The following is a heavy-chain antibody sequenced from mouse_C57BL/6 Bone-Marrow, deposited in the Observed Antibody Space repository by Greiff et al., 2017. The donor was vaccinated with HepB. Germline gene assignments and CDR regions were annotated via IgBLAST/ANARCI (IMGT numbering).Heavy chain of an antibody. V-gene: IGHV5-4*03. CDR3: ARAPYYYGSSPYWYFDV. CDR1: GFTFSSYA. D-gene: IGHD1-1*01. CDR2: ISDGGSYT. Sequence: EVNLVESGGGLVKPGGSLKLSCAASGFTFSSYAMSWVRQTPEKRLEWVATISDGGSYTYYPDNVKGRFTISRDNAKNNLYLQMSHLKSEDTAMYYCARAPYYYGSSPYWYFDVWGTETTVTVSS. J-gene: IGHJ1*03.